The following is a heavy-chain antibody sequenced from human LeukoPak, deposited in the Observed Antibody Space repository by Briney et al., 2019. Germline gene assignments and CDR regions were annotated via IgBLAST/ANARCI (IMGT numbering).Heavy chain of an antibody. D-gene: IGHD3-9*01. V-gene: IGHV4-59*12. J-gene: IGHJ4*02. CDR2: IYYSGST. Sequence: SETLSLTCTVSGGSISSYYWSWIRQPPGKGLEWIGYIYYSGSTYYNPSLKSRVTISVDTSKNQFSLKLSSVTAADTAVYYCASSYYDILTGYYSFDYWGQGTLVTVSS. CDR3: ASSYYDILTGYYSFDY. CDR1: GGSISSYY.